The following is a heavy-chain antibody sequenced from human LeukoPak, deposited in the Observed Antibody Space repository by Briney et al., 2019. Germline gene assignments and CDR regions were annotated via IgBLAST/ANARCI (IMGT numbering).Heavy chain of an antibody. J-gene: IGHJ6*03. V-gene: IGHV1-18*01. CDR3: ARDQALRYFDWLGGYYYYYMDV. CDR2: ISAYNGNT. Sequence: ASVKVSCKASGYTFTSYGISWVRQAPGQGLEWMGWISAYNGNTNYAQKLQGRVTMTTDTSTSTAYMELRSLRSDDTAVYYCARDQALRYFDWLGGYYYYYMDVWGKGTTVTVSS. CDR1: GYTFTSYG. D-gene: IGHD3-9*01.